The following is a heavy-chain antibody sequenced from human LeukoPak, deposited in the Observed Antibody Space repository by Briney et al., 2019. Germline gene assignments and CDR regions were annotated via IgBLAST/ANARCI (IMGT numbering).Heavy chain of an antibody. CDR1: GFTLSSYG. D-gene: IGHD3-22*01. V-gene: IGHV3-30*18. CDR3: AKSYSYDNSGVLGY. Sequence: GGSLRLSCAASGFTLSSYGMHWVRQAPGKGLEWVAVISYDGTNKYYADSVKGRFTISRDTSKNTFYLQMNSLRAEDTAVYYCAKSYSYDNSGVLGYWGQGTQVTVSS. CDR2: ISYDGTNK. J-gene: IGHJ4*02.